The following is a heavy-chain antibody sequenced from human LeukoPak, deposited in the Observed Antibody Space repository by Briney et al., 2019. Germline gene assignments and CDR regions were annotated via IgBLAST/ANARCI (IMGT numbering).Heavy chain of an antibody. J-gene: IGHJ4*02. CDR1: GGSFSGYY. V-gene: IGHV4-34*01. CDR3: ARSQTYYYGSAFDY. CDR2: INHSGST. D-gene: IGHD3-10*01. Sequence: SETLSLTCAVYGGSFSGYYWSWIRQPPGKGLEWIGEINHSGSTNYNPSLKSRVTISVDTSKTQFSLKLSSVTAADTAVYYCARSQTYYYGSAFDYWGQGTLVTVSS.